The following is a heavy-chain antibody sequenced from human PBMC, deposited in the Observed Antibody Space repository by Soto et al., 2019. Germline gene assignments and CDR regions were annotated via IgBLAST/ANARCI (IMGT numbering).Heavy chain of an antibody. Sequence: SETLSLTCTVSNGSVSSGSYSWSWVRQPPGQGLEWIGYIYYSGTTYYTPSLKSRLTMSMDRANDHFSLNLTSVTAADTAVYFCARGHYYYGMDVWGQGITVTVS. V-gene: IGHV4-30-2*01. CDR3: ARGHYYYGMDV. CDR1: NGSVSSGSYS. CDR2: IYYSGTT. J-gene: IGHJ6*02.